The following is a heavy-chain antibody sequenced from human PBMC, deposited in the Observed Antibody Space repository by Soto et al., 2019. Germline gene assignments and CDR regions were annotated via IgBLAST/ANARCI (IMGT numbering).Heavy chain of an antibody. D-gene: IGHD3-10*01. CDR2: IQYSGST. Sequence: SETLSLTCTVSGGSISPYYWSWIRQAPGKGLEWVGYIQYSGSTNYNPSLKSRVTISVDTSKNQFSLKLTSVTAADTAMYYCARGGGLFEYWGQGTLVTVSS. V-gene: IGHV4-59*01. J-gene: IGHJ4*02. CDR1: GGSISPYY. CDR3: ARGGGLFEY.